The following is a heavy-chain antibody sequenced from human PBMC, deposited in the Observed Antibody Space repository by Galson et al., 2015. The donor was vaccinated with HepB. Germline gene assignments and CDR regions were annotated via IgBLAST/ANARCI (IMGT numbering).Heavy chain of an antibody. V-gene: IGHV1-2*06. CDR2: IDPKSGNT. CDR1: EYPFGGHH. CDR3: AVSVQRPPIPAFDF. J-gene: IGHJ4*02. D-gene: IGHD1-1*01. Sequence: SVKVSCKASEYPFGGHHRHWMRQAPGQGLEWMGRIDPKSGNTEYAQKFQGRVTMTRDASINTSHMELRGLTSDDTAVYYCAVSVQRPPIPAFDFWGQGSLVTVSS.